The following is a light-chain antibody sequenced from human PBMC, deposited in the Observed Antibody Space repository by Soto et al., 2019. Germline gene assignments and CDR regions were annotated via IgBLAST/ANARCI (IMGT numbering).Light chain of an antibody. CDR2: DAS. CDR1: QSISSW. J-gene: IGKJ1*01. CDR3: QQYNSYWGT. Sequence: DIQMTQSPSTLSASVGDRVTITCRASQSISSWLAWYQQKPGKAPKLLIYDASSLESGVPSRFSGSGPGTEFTLTISSLQPDDFATYYCQQYNSYWGTFGQGTKVDIK. V-gene: IGKV1-5*01.